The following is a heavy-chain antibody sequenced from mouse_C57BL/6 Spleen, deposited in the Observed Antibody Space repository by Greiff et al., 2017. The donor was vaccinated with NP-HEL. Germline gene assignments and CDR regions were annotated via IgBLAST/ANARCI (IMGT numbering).Heavy chain of an antibody. Sequence: QVQLQQSGAELARPGASVKLSCKASGYTFTSYGISWVKQRTGQGLEWIGEIYPRSGNTYYNEKFKGKATLTADKSSSTAYMELRSLTSEDSAVYFCARSPYYYGSSSYFDGWGQGTTLTVSS. CDR2: IYPRSGNT. CDR1: GYTFTSYG. V-gene: IGHV1-81*01. J-gene: IGHJ2*01. CDR3: ARSPYYYGSSSYFDG. D-gene: IGHD1-1*01.